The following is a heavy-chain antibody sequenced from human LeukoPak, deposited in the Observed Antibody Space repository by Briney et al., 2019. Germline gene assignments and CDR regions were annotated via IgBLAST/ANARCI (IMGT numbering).Heavy chain of an antibody. V-gene: IGHV1-18*01. J-gene: IGHJ4*02. CDR3: ARDRWYTFDN. CDR1: GYTFTTNG. D-gene: IGHD4-23*01. CDR2: ISANSVNT. Sequence: GASVKVSCKTSGYTFTTNGISWVRQAPGQGLEWMGWISANSVNTNYAQKYQGRVTMTTDTSASTVYMELRSLRSDDTAVYYCARDRWYTFDNWGQGTLITVSS.